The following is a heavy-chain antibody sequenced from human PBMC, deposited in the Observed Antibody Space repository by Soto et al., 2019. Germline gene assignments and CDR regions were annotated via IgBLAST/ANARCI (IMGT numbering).Heavy chain of an antibody. J-gene: IGHJ6*02. CDR1: GFTFSSFG. Sequence: QVQVVESGGGVVQPGRSLRLSCAASGFTFSSFGMHWVRQAPGKGLEWVSLIWYDGSKKSYGDSVKGRFTISRDNSRNTVYLQMKCLRADDTAVYYCARDASYYSLWSGYYPSRNGMDVWGQGTTVTVSS. V-gene: IGHV3-33*01. CDR2: IWYDGSKK. D-gene: IGHD3-3*01. CDR3: ARDASYYSLWSGYYPSRNGMDV.